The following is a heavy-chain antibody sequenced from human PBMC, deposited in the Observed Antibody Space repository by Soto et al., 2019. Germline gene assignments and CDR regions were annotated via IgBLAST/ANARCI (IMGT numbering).Heavy chain of an antibody. J-gene: IGHJ6*02. CDR3: ARGPNGMDV. CDR1: GDTFTNYD. V-gene: IGHV1-8*01. Sequence: QVQLVQSGAEVKKPGASVKVSCKASGDTFTNYDIKWVRQATGQGLEWMRWMNPNSGNTGYAQKFQGRVTMTMNTSKTTPYMELSSRRSEDTAVYDCARGPNGMDVWGQGSTVTVSS. CDR2: MNPNSGNT. D-gene: IGHD2-8*01.